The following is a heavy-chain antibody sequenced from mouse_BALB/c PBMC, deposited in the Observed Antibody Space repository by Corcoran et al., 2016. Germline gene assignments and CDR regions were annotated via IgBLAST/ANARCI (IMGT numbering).Heavy chain of an antibody. J-gene: IGHJ1*01. V-gene: IGHV14-3*02. D-gene: IGHD4-1*01. CDR1: GFNIKDTY. Sequence: ELQLQQYGAELVKPGASVKLSCTASGFNIKDTYMTWVKQRPEKGLEWIGRIDPANGNTKYDPKFQGTATIPADTSSNTAYLQLSSLTYEDTAVYYCPIWAGYFDVLGAGTTVTVSS. CDR2: IDPANGNT. CDR3: PIWAGYFDV.